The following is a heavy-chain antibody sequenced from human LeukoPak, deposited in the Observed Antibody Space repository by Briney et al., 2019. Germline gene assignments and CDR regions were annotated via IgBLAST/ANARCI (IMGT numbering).Heavy chain of an antibody. CDR2: INHSGST. D-gene: IGHD5-18*01. J-gene: IGHJ4*02. CDR3: ARVVPRGYSYGYYVDY. Sequence: PSETLSLTCAVYGGSFSGYYWSWIRQPPGKGLEWIGEINHSGSTNYNPSLKSRVTISVDTSKNQFSLKLSSVTAADTAVYYCARVVPRGYSYGYYVDYWGQGTLVTVSS. CDR1: GGSFSGYY. V-gene: IGHV4-34*01.